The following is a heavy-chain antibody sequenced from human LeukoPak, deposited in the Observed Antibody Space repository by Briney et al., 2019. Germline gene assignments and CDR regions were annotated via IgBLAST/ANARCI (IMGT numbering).Heavy chain of an antibody. J-gene: IGHJ4*02. V-gene: IGHV3-30*18. D-gene: IGHD4-17*01. CDR1: GFTLINYG. Sequence: GRSLRLSCAASGFTLINYGMHWVRQAPGNGLEGVAVISYDGTNKYYADSVKGRFTISRDNSKNTLYLQMNSLKTDDTAVYYCANYGDYQYFDYWGQGTPVTVSS. CDR3: ANYGDYQYFDY. CDR2: ISYDGTNK.